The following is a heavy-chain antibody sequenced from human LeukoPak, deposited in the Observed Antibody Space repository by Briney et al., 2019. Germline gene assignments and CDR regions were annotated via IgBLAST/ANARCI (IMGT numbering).Heavy chain of an antibody. CDR1: GFTLSSFD. Sequence: TGGSLRLSCAASGFTLSSFDMNWVRQAPGKGLEWVSSIRSTGNYRYYADSVKGRFTISRDNAKNSLYQQMNSLTAEDTAVYYGARDLPSYYYMDVWGNGTTVTISS. CDR2: IRSTGNYR. CDR3: ARDLPSYYYMDV. V-gene: IGHV3-21*01. J-gene: IGHJ6*03.